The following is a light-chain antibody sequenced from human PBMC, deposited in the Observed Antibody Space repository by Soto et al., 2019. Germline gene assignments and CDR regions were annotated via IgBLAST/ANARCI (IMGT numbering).Light chain of an antibody. CDR3: QQYNSPPRT. CDR2: GAS. Sequence: IVLTQSPGSLSLSPGERATLSCRASQSVSSYLAWYQQKPGQAPRLLIYGASSRASGIPDRFSGSGSGTDFTLTISRLEPEDFAVYYCQQYNSPPRTFGQGTKVDIK. CDR1: QSVSSY. V-gene: IGKV3-20*01. J-gene: IGKJ1*01.